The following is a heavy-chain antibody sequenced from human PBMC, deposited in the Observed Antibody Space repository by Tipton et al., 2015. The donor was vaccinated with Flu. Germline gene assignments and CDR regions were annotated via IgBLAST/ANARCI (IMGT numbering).Heavy chain of an antibody. J-gene: IGHJ3*02. CDR3: ARDLRGYSGYTGGDAFDM. CDR1: GGSIRSYY. Sequence: LSCTVSGGSIRSYYWSWIRQPAGKGLEWIGRISPGGSTNYNASLEGRVTMSLDTSKSQLSLRLSSATAADTATYYCARDLRGYSGYTGGDAFDMWGQGTTVTVSS. D-gene: IGHD5-12*01. V-gene: IGHV4-4*07. CDR2: ISPGGST.